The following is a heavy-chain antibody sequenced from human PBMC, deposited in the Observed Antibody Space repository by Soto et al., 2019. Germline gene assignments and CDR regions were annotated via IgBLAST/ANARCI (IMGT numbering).Heavy chain of an antibody. CDR2: INPSGGST. J-gene: IGHJ4*02. V-gene: IGHV1-46*01. CDR3: AKVYDILTGSPTYFDY. CDR1: GYTFTSYY. D-gene: IGHD3-9*01. Sequence: ASVKVSCKASGYTFTSYYMHWVRQAPGQGLEWMGIINPSGGSTSYAQKFQGRVTMTRDTSTSTVYVELSSLRSEDTAVYYCAKVYDILTGSPTYFDYWGQGTLVTVSS.